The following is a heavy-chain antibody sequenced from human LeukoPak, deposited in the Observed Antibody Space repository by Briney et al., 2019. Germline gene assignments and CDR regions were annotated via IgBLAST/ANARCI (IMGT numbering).Heavy chain of an antibody. CDR2: IYTSGST. J-gene: IGHJ4*02. CDR1: GGSISSYY. Sequence: SETLSLTCTVSGGSISSYYWSWIRQPAEKGLEWIGRIYTSGSTNYNPSLKSRVTMSVDTSKNQFSLKLSSVTAADTAVYYCARVMSYYDSSGYYLDYWGQGTLVTVSS. V-gene: IGHV4-4*07. D-gene: IGHD3-22*01. CDR3: ARVMSYYDSSGYYLDY.